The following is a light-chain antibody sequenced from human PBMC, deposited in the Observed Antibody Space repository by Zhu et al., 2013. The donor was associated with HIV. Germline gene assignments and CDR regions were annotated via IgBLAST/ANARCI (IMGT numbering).Light chain of an antibody. Sequence: DIVMTQSPDSLAVSLGERATINCKSSQSVLYSSNNKNYLAWYQQNPGQPPKLLIYWASTRESGVPDRFSGSGSGTDFTLTINSLQAEDVAVYYCQQSYSTPYTFGQGTKLEIK. CDR2: WAS. CDR3: QQSYSTPYT. J-gene: IGKJ2*01. V-gene: IGKV4-1*01. CDR1: QSVLYSSNNKNY.